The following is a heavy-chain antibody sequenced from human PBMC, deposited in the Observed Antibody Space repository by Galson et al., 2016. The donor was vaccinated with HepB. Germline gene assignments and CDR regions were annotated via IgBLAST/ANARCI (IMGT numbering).Heavy chain of an antibody. J-gene: IGHJ4*02. V-gene: IGHV5-10-1*01. CDR1: GYNFTSYW. CDR2: IDPVESYT. CDR3: ARSVDYYDSSAYW. Sequence: QSGAEVKKPGESLRISCKGSGYNFTSYWITWVRQMPGKGLEWMGRIDPVESYTNYSPSFQGHVTIPADKSISTAYLQWSSLKASDTAMYYCARSVDYYDSSAYWWGQGTLVTVSS. D-gene: IGHD3-22*01.